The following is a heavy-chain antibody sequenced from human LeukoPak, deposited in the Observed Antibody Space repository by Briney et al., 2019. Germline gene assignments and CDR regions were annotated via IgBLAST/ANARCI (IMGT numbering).Heavy chain of an antibody. CDR2: ISGSGGST. V-gene: IGHV3-23*01. D-gene: IGHD6-13*01. CDR3: AKDKYSSSWYNGFDY. CDR1: GFTFSSYA. J-gene: IGHJ4*02. Sequence: GGSLGLSCAASGFTFSSYAMSWVRQAPGKGLEWVSAISGSGGSTYYADSVKGRFTISRDNSKNTLYLQMNSLRAEDTAVYYCAKDKYSSSWYNGFDYWGQGTLVTVSS.